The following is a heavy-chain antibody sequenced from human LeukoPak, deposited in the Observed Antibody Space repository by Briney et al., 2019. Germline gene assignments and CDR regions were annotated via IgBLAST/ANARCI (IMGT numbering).Heavy chain of an antibody. D-gene: IGHD3-9*01. V-gene: IGHV4-34*01. CDR1: GGSFSGYY. CDR3: ARARYFDWLVVTAAVTFDY. Sequence: SETLSLTCAVYGGSFSGYYWSWIRQPPGKGLEWIGEINHSGSTNYNPSLKSRVTISVDTSKNQFSLKLSSVTAADTAVYYCARARYFDWLVVTAAVTFDYWGQGTLVTVSS. J-gene: IGHJ4*02. CDR2: INHSGST.